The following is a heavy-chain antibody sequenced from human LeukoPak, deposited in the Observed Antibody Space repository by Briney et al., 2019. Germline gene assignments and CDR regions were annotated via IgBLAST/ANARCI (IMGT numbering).Heavy chain of an antibody. CDR3: AREYSVLSYFDY. J-gene: IGHJ4*02. D-gene: IGHD2-15*01. CDR1: GGTFSSFA. Sequence: SVEGSCKASGGTFSSFAISWMRQSPGQCLEWMGGTIPIFGTANYAQKFQGRVTITADESTSTAYMELSSLRSEDTAVYYCAREYSVLSYFDYWGQGTLVTVS. CDR2: TIPIFGTA. V-gene: IGHV1-69*13.